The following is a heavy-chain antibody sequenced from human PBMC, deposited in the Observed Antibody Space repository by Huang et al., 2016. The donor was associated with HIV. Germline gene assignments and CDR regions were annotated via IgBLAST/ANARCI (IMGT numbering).Heavy chain of an antibody. CDR3: SRDDFWSGYSDYYGLDV. D-gene: IGHD3-3*01. Sequence: EVQLLESGGGLVQPGGSLRLSCAASGFTFNSYAMSWVRQAAGKGWEWVSAISGRGGNTYYADSVKGRFTIARDNSKNTLFLQMSGLRAEDTAVYYCSRDDFWSGYSDYYGLDVWGQGTTVTVSS. V-gene: IGHV3-23*01. CDR1: GFTFNSYA. CDR2: ISGRGGNT. J-gene: IGHJ6*02.